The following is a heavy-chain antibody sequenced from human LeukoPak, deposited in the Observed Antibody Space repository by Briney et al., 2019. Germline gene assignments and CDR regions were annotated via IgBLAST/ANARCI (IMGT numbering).Heavy chain of an antibody. D-gene: IGHD5-18*01. CDR3: AKVPGGYSYGPFDY. J-gene: IGHJ4*02. CDR1: GLTFNSYW. Sequence: PGGSLRLSCAASGLTFNSYWMHWVRQAPGKGLVWVSSINSEGNRTTYADSVKGRFTISRDNAKNTLYLQMNSLRAEDTAVYYCAKVPGGYSYGPFDYWGQGTLVTVSS. CDR2: INSEGNRT. V-gene: IGHV3-74*01.